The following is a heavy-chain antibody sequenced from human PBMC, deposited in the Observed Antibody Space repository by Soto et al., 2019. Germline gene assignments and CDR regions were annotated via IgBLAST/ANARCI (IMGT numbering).Heavy chain of an antibody. CDR2: INPSGGST. CDR1: GYTFTGYY. D-gene: IGHD3-22*01. CDR3: ARDYSTMIVVDDPSRTYWFDP. Sequence: ASVKVSCKASGYTFTGYYMHWVRQAPGQGLEWMGIINPSGGSTSYAQKFQGRVTMTRDTSTSTVYMELSSLRSEDTAVYYCARDYSTMIVVDDPSRTYWFDPWGQGTLVTVS. V-gene: IGHV1-46*01. J-gene: IGHJ5*02.